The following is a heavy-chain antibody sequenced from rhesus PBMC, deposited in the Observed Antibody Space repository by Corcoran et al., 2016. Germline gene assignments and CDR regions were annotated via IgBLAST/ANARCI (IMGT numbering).Heavy chain of an antibody. J-gene: IGHJ4*01. Sequence: EVQLVESGGGLVQPGGSLRLSCAASGFTFSSSAMHWVRQASGKGLGWVGVIRSKSKNYETGYAASVKGRFTISRDDSKNTAYLQMNSLKTEDTAVYYCARVIYANYFDYWGQGVLVTVSS. CDR3: ARVIYANYFDY. CDR1: GFTFSSSA. D-gene: IGHD2-27*01. CDR2: IRSKSKNYET. V-gene: IGHV3-118*01.